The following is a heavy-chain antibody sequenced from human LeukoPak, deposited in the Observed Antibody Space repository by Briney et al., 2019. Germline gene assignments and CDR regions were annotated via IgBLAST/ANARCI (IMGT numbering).Heavy chain of an antibody. V-gene: IGHV1-2*06. J-gene: IGHJ4*02. CDR1: GYTFTGYY. CDR2: INPNSGGT. Sequence: GASVKVSFKASGYTFTGYYMHWVRQAPGQGLEWMGRINPNSGGTNYAQKFQGRVTMTRDTSISTAYMELSRLRSDDTAVYYCARLQVGATPRQDYFDYWGQGTLVTVSS. CDR3: ARLQVGATPRQDYFDY. D-gene: IGHD1-26*01.